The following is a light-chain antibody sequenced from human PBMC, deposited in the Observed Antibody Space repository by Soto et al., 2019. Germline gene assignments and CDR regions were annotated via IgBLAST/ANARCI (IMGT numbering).Light chain of an antibody. Sequence: QSVLTQPRSVSGSPGQSVTISCTGTSSDVGGYHYVSWYQHHPGKAPKRVIFDVNRRPSGVPHRFSGSKSDNTASLTISGLQAQDAADYYCCSYVGSYIYGLGTGTKV. CDR2: DVN. CDR3: CSYVGSYIYG. CDR1: SSDVGGYHY. V-gene: IGLV2-11*01. J-gene: IGLJ1*01.